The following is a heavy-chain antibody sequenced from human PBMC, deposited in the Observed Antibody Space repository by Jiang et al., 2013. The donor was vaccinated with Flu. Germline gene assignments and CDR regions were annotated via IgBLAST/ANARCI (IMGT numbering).Heavy chain of an antibody. D-gene: IGHD6-13*01. CDR2: INPNSGGT. V-gene: IGHV1-2*02. Sequence: SGAEVKKPGASVKVSCKASGYTFTGYYMHWVRQAPGQGLEWMGWINPNSGGTNYAQKFQGRVTMTRDTSISTAYMELSRLRSDDTAVYYCARVLSIAAAAQGAFDIWGQGTMVTVSS. J-gene: IGHJ3*02. CDR3: ARVLSIAAAAQGAFDI. CDR1: GYTFTGYY.